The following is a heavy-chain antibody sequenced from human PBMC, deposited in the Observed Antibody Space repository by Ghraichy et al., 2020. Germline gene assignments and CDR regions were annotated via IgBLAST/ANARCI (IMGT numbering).Heavy chain of an antibody. Sequence: ASVKVSCKASRYTFTNYAIHWVRQAPGQRLEWMGWINPGNGNTEYSQKFQGRVTITRDTSAGTAYMELSSLTSEDTALYFCARRSDDEGMEDGNGFLDYWGQGTLVTVSS. CDR1: RYTFTNYA. CDR3: ARRSDDEGMEDGNGFLDY. CDR2: INPGNGNT. V-gene: IGHV1-3*01. D-gene: IGHD2-8*01. J-gene: IGHJ4*02.